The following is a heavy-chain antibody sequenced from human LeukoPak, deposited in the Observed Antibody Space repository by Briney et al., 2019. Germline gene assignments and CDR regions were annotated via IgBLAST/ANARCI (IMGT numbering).Heavy chain of an antibody. Sequence: GGSLRLSCAASGFTFSSYAMSWVRQAPGKGLEWVSAISGSGGSTYYADSVKGRFTISRDNSKNTLYLQMNSLRAGDTAVYYCAKDPSGYCSGGSCYSGWFDPWGQGTLVTVSS. CDR2: ISGSGGST. J-gene: IGHJ5*02. D-gene: IGHD2-15*01. CDR1: GFTFSSYA. CDR3: AKDPSGYCSGGSCYSGWFDP. V-gene: IGHV3-23*01.